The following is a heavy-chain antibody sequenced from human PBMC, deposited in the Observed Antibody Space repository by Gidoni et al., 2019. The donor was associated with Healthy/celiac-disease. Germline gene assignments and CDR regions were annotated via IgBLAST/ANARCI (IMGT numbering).Heavy chain of an antibody. CDR2: ISPGDSDT. D-gene: IGHD3-9*01. Sequence: EVQLVQSGAEVKKPGESLKISCKGSGYSCTSYWIGWVRQMPGKGLEWMGIISPGDSDTRYSPSFQGQVTISADKSISTAYLQWSSLKASDAAMYYCARRLGLDILTAFLDYWGQGTLVTVSS. J-gene: IGHJ4*02. CDR1: GYSCTSYW. V-gene: IGHV5-51*03. CDR3: ARRLGLDILTAFLDY.